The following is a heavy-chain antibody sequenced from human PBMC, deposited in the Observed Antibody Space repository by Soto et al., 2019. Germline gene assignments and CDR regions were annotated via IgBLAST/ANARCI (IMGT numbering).Heavy chain of an antibody. CDR2: ISSSSSYT. D-gene: IGHD3-10*01. J-gene: IGHJ4*02. Sequence: QVRLLESGGGLVKPGGSLRLSCAASGFTISDYYMSWIRQAPGKGLEWISYISSSSSYTKYADSVKGRFTISRDNAKNSLYLQMNILRAEDTAVYYCARGAYGSGRDYFDSWGQGTLVTVSS. CDR3: ARGAYGSGRDYFDS. V-gene: IGHV3-11*06. CDR1: GFTISDYY.